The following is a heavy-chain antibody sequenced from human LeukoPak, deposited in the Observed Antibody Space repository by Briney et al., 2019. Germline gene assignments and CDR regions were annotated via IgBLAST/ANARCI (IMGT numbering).Heavy chain of an antibody. CDR2: INHSGST. V-gene: IGHV4-34*01. CDR3: ARAKLSNWFDP. CDR1: GGSFSGYY. D-gene: IGHD2/OR15-2a*01. J-gene: IGHJ5*02. Sequence: PSETLSLTCAVYGGSFSGYYWSWIRQPPGKGLEWIGEINHSGSTNYNPSLKSRVTISVDTSKNQFSLKLSSVTAADTAVYYCARAKLSNWFDPWGQGTLVTVSS.